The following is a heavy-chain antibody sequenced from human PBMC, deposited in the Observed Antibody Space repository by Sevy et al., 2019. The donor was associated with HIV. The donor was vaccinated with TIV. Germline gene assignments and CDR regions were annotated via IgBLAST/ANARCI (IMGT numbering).Heavy chain of an antibody. Sequence: SETLSLTCAVYGESFSGYYWSWIRQPPGKGLEWIGEINHSGSTNYTPSLKSRVTVSVDMSKNQFSLKLSSVTAADTAVYYCARGGGGTILGQWLQSLYYFDYWGQGTLVTVSS. V-gene: IGHV4-34*01. CDR3: ARGGGGTILGQWLQSLYYFDY. J-gene: IGHJ4*02. D-gene: IGHD2-15*01. CDR2: INHSGST. CDR1: GESFSGYY.